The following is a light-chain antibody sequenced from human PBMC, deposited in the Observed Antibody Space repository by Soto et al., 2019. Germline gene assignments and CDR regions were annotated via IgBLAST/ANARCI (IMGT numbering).Light chain of an antibody. J-gene: IGLJ1*01. Sequence: QSALTQPPSVSGAPGQRVTISCTGSSSNIGTGYDVHWYQQLPGAAPKLLIYDNTNRPSGVPDRFSASKSGTSASLAITGLQAEDEADYYCQSFDSSLRGSVFGSGTKVTV. CDR3: QSFDSSLRGSV. CDR2: DNT. CDR1: SSNIGTGYD. V-gene: IGLV1-40*01.